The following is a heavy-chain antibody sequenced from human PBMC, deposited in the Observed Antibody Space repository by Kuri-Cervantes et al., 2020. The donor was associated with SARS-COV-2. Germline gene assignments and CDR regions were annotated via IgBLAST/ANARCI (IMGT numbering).Heavy chain of an antibody. CDR1: GFTFSSYW. Sequence: GGSLRLSCAASGFTFSSYWMNWVRQAPGKGLEWVSSISSSSSYIYYADSVKGRFTISRDNAKNSLYLQMNSLRAEDTAVYYCARDQGRITIYYYYGMDVWGQGTTVTVSS. V-gene: IGHV3-21*01. J-gene: IGHJ6*02. D-gene: IGHD3-3*01. CDR2: ISSSSSYI. CDR3: ARDQGRITIYYYYGMDV.